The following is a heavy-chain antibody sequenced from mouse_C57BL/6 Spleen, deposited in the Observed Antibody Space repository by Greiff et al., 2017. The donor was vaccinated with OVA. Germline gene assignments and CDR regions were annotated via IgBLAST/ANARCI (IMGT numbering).Heavy chain of an antibody. CDR2: IYPGSGST. CDR1: GYTFTSYW. Sequence: VQLQQPGAELVKPGASVKMSCKASGYTFTSYWITWVKQRPGQGLEWIGDIYPGSGSTNYNEQFTSKATLTVDTSSSTDYMQLSSLTSEDSAVYYGARINDGTSTGYAMDYWGQGTSVTVAS. CDR3: ARINDGTSTGYAMDY. D-gene: IGHD1-1*01. J-gene: IGHJ4*01. V-gene: IGHV1-55*01.